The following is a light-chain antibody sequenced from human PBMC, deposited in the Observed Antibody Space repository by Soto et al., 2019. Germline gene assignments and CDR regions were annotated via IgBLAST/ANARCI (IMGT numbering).Light chain of an antibody. Sequence: TESPATLSVSQRECVTLSCRASQGIGDTLAWYQHKPGQTPRLLIYDTSTRATGVPARFSGSRSGPEFTLTINSLQSEDFAVYYCQQYGSSPRTFGQRTKVDVK. V-gene: IGKV3-15*01. CDR1: QGIGDT. CDR2: DTS. J-gene: IGKJ1*01. CDR3: QQYGSSPRT.